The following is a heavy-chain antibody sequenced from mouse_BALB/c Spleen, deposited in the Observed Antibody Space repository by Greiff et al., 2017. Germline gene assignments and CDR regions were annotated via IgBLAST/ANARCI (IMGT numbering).Heavy chain of an antibody. V-gene: IGHV1-84*02. D-gene: IGHD2-14*01. J-gene: IGHJ1*01. CDR1: GYTFTDYY. CDR3: AREVRRWYFDV. Sequence: QVQLQQSGPELVKPGASVKLSCKASGYTFTDYYINWVKQKPGQGLEWIGWIYPGSGNTKYNEKFKGKATLTVDTSSSTAYMQLSSLTSEDTAVYFCAREVRRWYFDVWGAGTTVTVSS. CDR2: IYPGSGNT.